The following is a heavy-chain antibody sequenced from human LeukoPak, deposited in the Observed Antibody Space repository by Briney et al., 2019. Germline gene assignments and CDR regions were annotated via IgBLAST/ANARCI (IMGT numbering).Heavy chain of an antibody. Sequence: GGSLRLSCAASGFTVSSNYMSWVRQAPGKGLEWVSVIYSGGSTYYADSVKGRFTISRDNSKNTLYLQMNSLRAEDTAVYYCARDKMVGATAYYYGMDVWGQGTTLTVSS. CDR1: GFTVSSNY. CDR2: IYSGGST. D-gene: IGHD1-26*01. CDR3: ARDKMVGATAYYYGMDV. J-gene: IGHJ6*02. V-gene: IGHV3-53*01.